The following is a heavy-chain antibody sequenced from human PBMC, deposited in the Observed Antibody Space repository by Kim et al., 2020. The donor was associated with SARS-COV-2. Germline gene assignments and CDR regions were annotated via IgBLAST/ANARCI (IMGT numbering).Heavy chain of an antibody. V-gene: IGHV5-51*01. Sequence: GESLKISCQASGYSFTTYWIGWVRQMPGKGLEWMGIIYPRDSKVRYSPSFEGQVTISADESLTTTYLQWSGLKASDTAMYYCMRPAAHNSGAYGMDVWGQGTTVTVS. CDR2: IYPRDSKV. J-gene: IGHJ6*02. D-gene: IGHD6-19*01. CDR1: GYSFTTYW. CDR3: MRPAAHNSGAYGMDV.